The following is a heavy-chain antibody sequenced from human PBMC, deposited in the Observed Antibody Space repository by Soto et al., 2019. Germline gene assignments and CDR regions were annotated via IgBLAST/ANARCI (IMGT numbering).Heavy chain of an antibody. J-gene: IGHJ6*02. D-gene: IGHD1-26*01. CDR2: IYPADSDT. V-gene: IGHV5-51*01. Sequence: PGESLKISCKGSGYSFTSYWIAWVRQMPGKGLEWMGIIYPADSDTRYSPSFQGQVTISADKSISTAYLQWSSLKASDTAMYYCAIQVPIVGSTYYYGMDVWGQGTTVTVSS. CDR1: GYSFTSYW. CDR3: AIQVPIVGSTYYYGMDV.